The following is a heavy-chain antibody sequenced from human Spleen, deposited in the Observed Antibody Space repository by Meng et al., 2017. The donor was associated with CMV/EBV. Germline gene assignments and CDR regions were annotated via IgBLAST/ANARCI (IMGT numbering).Heavy chain of an antibody. J-gene: IGHJ4*02. Sequence: HLQESGPGLVKPSETLSLTCTISGGSITSTSSYWGWVRQPPGKGLKWIGSIYYRGSTNYNPSLKSRISMSVDMSKNQFSLKVNSVTAADTAIYYCVISSHNWGQGTLVTVSS. CDR3: VISSHN. CDR1: GGSITSTSSY. D-gene: IGHD3-3*02. V-gene: IGHV4-39*07. CDR2: IYYRGST.